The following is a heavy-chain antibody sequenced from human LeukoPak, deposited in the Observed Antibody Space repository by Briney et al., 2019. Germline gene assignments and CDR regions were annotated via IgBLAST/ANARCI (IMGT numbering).Heavy chain of an antibody. D-gene: IGHD2-2*01. V-gene: IGHV7-4-1*02. CDR1: GYTFTSYA. J-gene: IGHJ6*03. CDR3: ARTRYCSSTSCWSGDYYMDV. CDR2: INTNTGNP. Sequence: ASVKVSCKASGYTFTSYAMNWVRQAPGRGLEWMGWINTNTGNPTYAQGFTGRFVFSLDTSVSTAYLQISSLKAEDTAVYYCARTRYCSSTSCWSGDYYMDVWGKGTTVTVSS.